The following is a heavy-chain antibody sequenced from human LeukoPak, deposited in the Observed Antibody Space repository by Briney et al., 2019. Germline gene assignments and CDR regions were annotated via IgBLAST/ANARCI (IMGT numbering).Heavy chain of an antibody. CDR2: IYSGGST. CDR3: ARGRGRSGWVDY. CDR1: GFTVSSNY. D-gene: IGHD6-19*01. J-gene: IGHJ4*02. Sequence: GGSLRLSCAASGFTVSSNYMSWVRRAPGKGLEWVSVIYSGGSTYYADSVKGRFAISRDNSKNTLYLQMNSLRAEDTAVYYCARGRGRSGWVDYWGQGTLVTVSS. V-gene: IGHV3-53*01.